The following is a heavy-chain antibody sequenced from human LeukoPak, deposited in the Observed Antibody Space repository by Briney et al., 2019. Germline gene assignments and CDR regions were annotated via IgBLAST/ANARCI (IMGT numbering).Heavy chain of an antibody. Sequence: GGALRLSCAASGFTFSSYAMSWVRQAPGKGRLWVSRINSAGSSTNYADSVKGRFTISRDNAKNTLYLQMNSLRVEDTAVYYCARRMQDRDFDCWGQGTLVTVSS. D-gene: IGHD1-14*01. CDR3: ARRMQDRDFDC. CDR1: GFTFSSYA. J-gene: IGHJ4*02. V-gene: IGHV3-74*01. CDR2: INSAGSST.